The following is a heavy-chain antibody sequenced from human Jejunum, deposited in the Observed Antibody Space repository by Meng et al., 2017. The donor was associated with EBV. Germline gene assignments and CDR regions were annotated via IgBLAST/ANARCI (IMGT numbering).Heavy chain of an antibody. CDR3: ARGRVWGSYQDY. J-gene: IGHJ4*02. V-gene: IGHV1-8*01. Sequence: QLVLYGAERKKPGVSVKVSCTASGYSVTSYDINWWRQCTGQGLEWMGWMNLNSGNTGYDQKFQGRVTITRNTSISTAYMVLISLRSEDNAVYYCARGRVWGSYQDYWGQGTLVTVSS. D-gene: IGHD3-16*02. CDR2: MNLNSGNT. CDR1: GYSVTSYD.